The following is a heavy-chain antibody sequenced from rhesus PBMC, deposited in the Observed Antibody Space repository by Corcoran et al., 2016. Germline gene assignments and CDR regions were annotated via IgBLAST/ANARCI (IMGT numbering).Heavy chain of an antibody. Sequence: QVQLQEAGPGLVKPSETLSLTCAVSGGAFSGHDWGGSREPPGKGLAWIGYISGTTGSTDYNPSLRSRVAISTDTSKNQFSLKLRSVTAADTAVYYCARDGGPYNSLDVWGRGVLVTVSS. CDR2: ISGTTGST. J-gene: IGHJ5-2*02. D-gene: IGHD3-34*01. CDR1: GGAFSGHD. CDR3: ARDGGPYNSLDV. V-gene: IGHV4-165*01.